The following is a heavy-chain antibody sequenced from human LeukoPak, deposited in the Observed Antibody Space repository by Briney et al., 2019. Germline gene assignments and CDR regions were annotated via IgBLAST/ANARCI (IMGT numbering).Heavy chain of an antibody. J-gene: IGHJ5*02. CDR1: GGTFSSYA. Sequence: SVKVCCKASGGTFSSYAISWVRQAPEQGVEWMGGIIPIFGTANYAQKFQGRVTITADESTSTAYMELSSPRSEDTAVYYCASTVTSDIVVVPAAIAWFDPWGQGTLVTVSS. V-gene: IGHV1-69*01. D-gene: IGHD2-2*01. CDR2: IIPIFGTA. CDR3: ASTVTSDIVVVPAAIAWFDP.